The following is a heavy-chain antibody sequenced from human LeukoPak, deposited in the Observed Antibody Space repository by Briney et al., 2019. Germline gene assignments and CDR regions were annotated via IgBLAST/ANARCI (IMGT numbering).Heavy chain of an antibody. CDR1: GGSITSSSYY. Sequence: PSETLSLTCSVSGGSITSSSYYWGWIRQPPEKGLEWIGSIYYTGGTFYSPSLKSRVTISVDTSKNQFSLKLSSVTAADTAVYYCARGAAGPLDYWGQGTLVTVSS. V-gene: IGHV4-39*07. CDR3: ARGAAGPLDY. J-gene: IGHJ4*02. CDR2: IYYTGGT. D-gene: IGHD6-25*01.